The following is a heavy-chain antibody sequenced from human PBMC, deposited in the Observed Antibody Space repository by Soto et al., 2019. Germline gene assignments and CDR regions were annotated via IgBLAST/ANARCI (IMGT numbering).Heavy chain of an antibody. D-gene: IGHD3-10*01. Sequence: EVQLWESGGGLVQPGGSLRLSCAASGFTFSNYAMSWVRQAPGKGLEWVSAISGSGGWTYYADSVKGRFTIPRDNSKNTLYLQMSSLRAEDTAVYYCAKDFKVSGSHYGTLNYYYGMDVWGQGTTVTVSS. J-gene: IGHJ6*02. V-gene: IGHV3-23*01. CDR3: AKDFKVSGSHYGTLNYYYGMDV. CDR1: GFTFSNYA. CDR2: ISGSGGWT.